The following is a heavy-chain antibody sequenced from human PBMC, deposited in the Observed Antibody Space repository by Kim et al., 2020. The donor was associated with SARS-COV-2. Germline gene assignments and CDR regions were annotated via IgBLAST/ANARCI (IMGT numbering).Heavy chain of an antibody. V-gene: IGHV1-24*01. Sequence: ASVKVSCKVSGYTLTELSMHWVRQAPGKGLEWMGGFDPEDGETIYAQKFQGRVTMTEDTSTDTAYMELSSLRSEDTAVYYCATRGSGSYSHSDAFDIWGQGTMVTVSS. CDR3: ATRGSGSYSHSDAFDI. CDR1: GYTLTELS. D-gene: IGHD1-26*01. J-gene: IGHJ3*02. CDR2: FDPEDGET.